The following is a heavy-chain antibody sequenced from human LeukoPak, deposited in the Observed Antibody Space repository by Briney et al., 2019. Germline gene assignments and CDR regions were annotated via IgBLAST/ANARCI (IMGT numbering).Heavy chain of an antibody. CDR3: ARDQPKCSGGRCHFDQ. D-gene: IGHD2-15*01. V-gene: IGHV1-69*06. Sequence: ASVTVSCKASGGTFSSYAISWVRQAPGQGGEWMGGSIPIFGTANYAQKFQGRVTINADKYTRTDYMEVSSLRSEDTAVYYCARDQPKCSGGRCHFDQWGQGPLVTVSS. J-gene: IGHJ4*02. CDR2: SIPIFGTA. CDR1: GGTFSSYA.